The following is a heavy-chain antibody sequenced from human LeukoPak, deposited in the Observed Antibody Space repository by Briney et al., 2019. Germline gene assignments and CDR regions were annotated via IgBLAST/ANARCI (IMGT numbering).Heavy chain of an antibody. V-gene: IGHV4-34*01. CDR2: INHSGST. CDR1: GGSFSGYF. CDR3: ASTNYYGSGNFGY. D-gene: IGHD3-10*01. Sequence: PSETLSLTCAVYGGSFSGYFWNWIRQPPGKGLEWIGEINHSGSTNYNPSLKSRVTISVDTSKNQFSLKLSSVTAADTAVYYCASTNYYGSGNFGYWGQGTLVTVSS. J-gene: IGHJ4*02.